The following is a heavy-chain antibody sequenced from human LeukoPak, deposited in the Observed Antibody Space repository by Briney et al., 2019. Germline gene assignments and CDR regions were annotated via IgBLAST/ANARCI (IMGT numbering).Heavy chain of an antibody. V-gene: IGHV3-23*01. CDR1: GFTFSNYA. CDR2: IRDTSTNT. CDR3: AKGRLEPLYFDF. Sequence: PGGSLRLSCAASGFTFSNYALSWVRQAPGKGLEWVSTIRDTSTNTYYADSVKGRFTISRDTSKNTLYLQMNSLRAEDTAVYYCAKGRLEPLYFDFWGQGTTVTVSS. D-gene: IGHD1-1*01. J-gene: IGHJ4*03.